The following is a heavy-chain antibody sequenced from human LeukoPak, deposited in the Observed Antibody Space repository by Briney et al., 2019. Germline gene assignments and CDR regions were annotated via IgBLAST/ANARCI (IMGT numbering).Heavy chain of an antibody. Sequence: SETLSLTCTVSGGSISSYYWSWIRQPPGKGLEWIGYIYYSGSTNYNPSLKSRVTISVDTSKNQFSLKLSSVTAADTAVYYCARDREDIVVVPAAIPHRWFDPWGQGTLVTVSS. J-gene: IGHJ5*02. D-gene: IGHD2-2*02. CDR2: IYYSGST. CDR1: GGSISSYY. V-gene: IGHV4-59*13. CDR3: ARDREDIVVVPAAIPHRWFDP.